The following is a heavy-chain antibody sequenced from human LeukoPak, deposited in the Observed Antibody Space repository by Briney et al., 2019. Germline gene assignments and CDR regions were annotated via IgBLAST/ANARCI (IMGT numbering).Heavy chain of an antibody. CDR1: GGSISPYY. J-gene: IGHJ4*02. V-gene: IGHV4-31*03. CDR2: IYYTGNT. D-gene: IGHD3-16*02. CDR3: ARDSMRSYLDY. Sequence: SETLSLTCTVSGGSISPYYWSWIRQHPGKGLEWIGYIYYTGNTYYNPSLKSRVTLSVDTSENQFSLNLSSVTAADTAVYFCARDSMRSYLDYWGQGTLVTVSS.